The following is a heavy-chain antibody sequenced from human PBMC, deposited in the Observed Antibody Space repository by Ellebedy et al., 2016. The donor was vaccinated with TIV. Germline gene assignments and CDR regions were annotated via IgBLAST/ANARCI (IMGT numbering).Heavy chain of an antibody. Sequence: MPGGSLRLSCAVYGGSFSGYYWSWIRQPPGKGLEWIGEINHSGSTNYNPSLKSRVTISVDTSKNQFSLKLSSVTAADTAVYYCARVKDGSGSYHDYWGQGTLVTVSS. CDR2: INHSGST. CDR3: ARVKDGSGSYHDY. D-gene: IGHD3-10*01. CDR1: GGSFSGYY. V-gene: IGHV4-34*01. J-gene: IGHJ4*02.